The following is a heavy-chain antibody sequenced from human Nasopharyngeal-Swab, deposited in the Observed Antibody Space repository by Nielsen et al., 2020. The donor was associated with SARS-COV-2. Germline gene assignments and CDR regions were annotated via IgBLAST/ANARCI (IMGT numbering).Heavy chain of an antibody. CDR1: GFTFSRYT. CDR2: ISYDGSNK. Sequence: GRSLRLSCAAFGFTFSRYTMHWVRQAPGKGLEWVAVISYDGSNKYYADSVKGRFTISRDISKNTLYLQMNSLRAEDRAVLYCASTPLDSSGYYYAFHYWGRGTLVTVSS. D-gene: IGHD3-22*01. J-gene: IGHJ4*02. V-gene: IGHV3-30-3*01. CDR3: ASTPLDSSGYYYAFHY.